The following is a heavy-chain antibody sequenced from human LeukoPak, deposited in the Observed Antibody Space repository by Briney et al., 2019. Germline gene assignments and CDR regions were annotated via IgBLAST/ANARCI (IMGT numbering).Heavy chain of an antibody. V-gene: IGHV4-59*01. D-gene: IGHD4-11*01. CDR3: ARGRVSSSTWYSTYYYYFYMDV. J-gene: IGHJ6*03. CDR1: DDSITMYY. CDR2: VDHTGST. Sequence: PSETLSLTCSVSDDSITMYYWTWIRQPPGKGLEWIGYVDHTGSTNFNPSLDGRVSISRDTSKNLFSLRLRSVTAADTAVYFCARGRVSSSTWYSTYYYYFYMDVWGKGTTVTVSS.